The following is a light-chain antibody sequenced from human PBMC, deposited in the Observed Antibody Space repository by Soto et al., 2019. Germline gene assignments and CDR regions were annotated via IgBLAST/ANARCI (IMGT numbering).Light chain of an antibody. CDR1: QSISSW. V-gene: IGKV1-5*03. CDR3: QQYSSYSWT. Sequence: DIQMTQSPSTLSASVGDRVTITCRASQSISSWLAWYQQKPGKAPNLLIYKASSLESGVPSRFSGSGSGTEFTLTTSSLQPDDFATYYCQQYSSYSWTFGQGTKVEIK. J-gene: IGKJ1*01. CDR2: KAS.